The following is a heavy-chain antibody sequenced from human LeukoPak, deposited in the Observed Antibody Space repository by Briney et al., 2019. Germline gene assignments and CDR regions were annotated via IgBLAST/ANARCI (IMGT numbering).Heavy chain of an antibody. J-gene: IGHJ6*03. CDR2: IYHGGST. V-gene: IGHV4-30-2*01. CDR3: ARGYSSSSEYYYYMDV. Sequence: SQTLSLTCTVSGGSISSGGYYWSWIRQPPGKGREWIGYIYHGGSTYYNPSLKSRVTIAVDRSKNQFSLKLSSVNAADPAVYYCARGYSSSSEYYYYMDVWGKGTTVTVSS. D-gene: IGHD6-6*01. CDR1: GGSISSGGYY.